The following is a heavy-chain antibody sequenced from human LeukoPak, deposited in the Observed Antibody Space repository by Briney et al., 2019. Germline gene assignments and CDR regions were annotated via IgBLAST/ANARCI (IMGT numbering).Heavy chain of an antibody. CDR1: GFTFSRFW. CDR2: MNQDGSER. CDR3: ASGSYRENFDY. D-gene: IGHD3-16*02. Sequence: GGSLRLSCAASGFTFSRFWMSWVRQAPGKGLEWVATMNQDGSERYYVDSMKGRCTISRDNAKNSLYLQMNNLRAEDTAVYYCASGSYRENFDYWGQGTLVTVSS. J-gene: IGHJ4*02. V-gene: IGHV3-7*01.